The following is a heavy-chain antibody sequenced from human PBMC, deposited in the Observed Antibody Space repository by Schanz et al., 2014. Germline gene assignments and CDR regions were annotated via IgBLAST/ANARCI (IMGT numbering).Heavy chain of an antibody. CDR1: GRTFIVYH. D-gene: IGHD4-17*01. Sequence: QVQLVQSGAEVKKPGASMKVSCKASGRTFIVYHVLHWVRQAPGQGLEWMGRISPNSGDTHSAQKFQGRVTMTWDRSISTANMELSRLRSDETAVYYCARDPYGKNSGDFDYWGQGTLVTVSS. V-gene: IGHV1-2*06. J-gene: IGHJ4*02. CDR2: ISPNSGDT. CDR3: ARDPYGKNSGDFDY.